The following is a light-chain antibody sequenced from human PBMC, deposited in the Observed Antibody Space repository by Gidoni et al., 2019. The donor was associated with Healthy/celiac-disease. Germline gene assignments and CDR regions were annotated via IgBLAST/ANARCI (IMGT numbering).Light chain of an antibody. CDR2: GNS. Sequence: HSVLPQPPSVSGAPGQRVTISCTGSSSNIGAGYDVHWYQQLPGTAPKLLIYGNSKRPSGVPDRFSGSKSGTSASLAITGLQAEDEADYYCQSYDSSLSGYVFGTGTKVTVL. CDR1: SSNIGAGYD. V-gene: IGLV1-40*01. CDR3: QSYDSSLSGYV. J-gene: IGLJ1*01.